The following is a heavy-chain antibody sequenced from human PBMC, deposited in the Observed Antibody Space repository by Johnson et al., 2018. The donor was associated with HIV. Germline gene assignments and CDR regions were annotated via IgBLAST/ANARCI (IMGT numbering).Heavy chain of an antibody. V-gene: IGHV3-20*04. J-gene: IGHJ3*02. CDR3: ARATFYYDLSGYLTRPRAFDM. CDR2: INWNGGST. CDR1: GFTFDDYD. D-gene: IGHD3-22*01. Sequence: VQLVESGGGVVRPGGSLRLSCAASGFTFDDYDMTWVRQPPGKGLEWVSGINWNGGSTGYAASVKGRFTISRDNAKKSLFLEMNSLRAEDTAFYYCARATFYYDLSGYLTRPRAFDMWGQGTMVTVSS.